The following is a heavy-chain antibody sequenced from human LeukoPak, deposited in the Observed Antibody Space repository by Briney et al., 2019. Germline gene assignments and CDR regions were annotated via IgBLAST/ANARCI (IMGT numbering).Heavy chain of an antibody. V-gene: IGHV4-34*01. Sequence: KPSETLSLTCAVYGGSFSGYYWSWIRQPPGKGLEWIGEINHSGSTNYNPSLKSRVTISVDTSKNQFSLKLSSVTAADTAVYYCARHRWLPIDYWGQGTLVTVSS. CDR3: ARHRWLPIDY. CDR1: GGSFSGYY. J-gene: IGHJ4*02. CDR2: INHSGST. D-gene: IGHD5-24*01.